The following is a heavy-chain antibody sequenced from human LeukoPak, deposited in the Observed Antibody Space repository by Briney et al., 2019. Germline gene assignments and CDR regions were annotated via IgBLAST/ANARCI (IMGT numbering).Heavy chain of an antibody. D-gene: IGHD2-21*02. CDR3: AREGAYCGGDCYSDY. CDR1: GGTFSSYA. V-gene: IGHV1-69*13. CDR2: IIPIFGTA. Sequence: EASVTVSCTASGGTFSSYAISWVRQALGQGLEWMGGIIPIFGTANYAQKFQGRVTITADESTSTAYMELSSLRSEDTAVYCCAREGAYCGGDCYSDYWGQGTLVTVSS. J-gene: IGHJ4*02.